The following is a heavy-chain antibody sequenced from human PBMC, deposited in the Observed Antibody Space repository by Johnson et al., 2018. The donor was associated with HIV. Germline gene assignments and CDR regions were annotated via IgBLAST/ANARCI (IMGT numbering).Heavy chain of an antibody. D-gene: IGHD6-19*01. Sequence: EVQLVESGGGLIQPGGSLRLSCVASGFTFSHYWMQWVRQAPGEGLEWVSLINSDGSRTTYADSVKGRFTISRDNAKNTLYLQMNSLRAEDTALYYCAKDKGGSGWYLHAFDIWGQGTMVTVSS. CDR3: AKDKGGSGWYLHAFDI. V-gene: IGHV3-74*01. CDR2: INSDGSRT. J-gene: IGHJ3*02. CDR1: GFTFSHYW.